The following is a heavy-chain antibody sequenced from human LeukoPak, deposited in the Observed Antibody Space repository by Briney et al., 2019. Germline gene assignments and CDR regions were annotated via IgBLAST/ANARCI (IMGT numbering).Heavy chain of an antibody. J-gene: IGHJ4*02. CDR1: GGSISSYY. CDR2: IYTSGST. CDR3: ARDPGSSYFDY. Sequence: SETLSLTCTVSGGSISSYYWSWIRQPAGKGLEWIGRIYTSGSTNYNPSLRSRATISVDKSKNQFSLKLSSVTAADTAVYYCARDPGSSYFDYWGQGTLVTVSS. D-gene: IGHD1-26*01. V-gene: IGHV4-4*07.